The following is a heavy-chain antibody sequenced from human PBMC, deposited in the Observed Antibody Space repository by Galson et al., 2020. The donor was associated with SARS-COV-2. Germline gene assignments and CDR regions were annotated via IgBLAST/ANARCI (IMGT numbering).Heavy chain of an antibody. J-gene: IGHJ6*02. Sequence: ASETVSCKGSGYTLNRYYMHRVRQAPAQGLEWLGIINPSGGSTSYAQKFQGRVTMTRDTSTSTVYMELSSLRSEDSAVYYCAREFPPVGATPGDYYYYGMDVWSQGTTVTVAS. V-gene: IGHV1-46*02. CDR3: AREFPPVGATPGDYYYYGMDV. D-gene: IGHD1-26*01. CDR1: GYTLNRYY. CDR2: INPSGGST.